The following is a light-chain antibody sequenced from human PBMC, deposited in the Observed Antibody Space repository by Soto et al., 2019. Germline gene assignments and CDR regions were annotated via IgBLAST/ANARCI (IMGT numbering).Light chain of an antibody. CDR1: QSVSNY. J-gene: IGKJ2*01. CDR2: DAS. CDR3: QQRSNWPRFT. Sequence: IVLNQAPGTLALSSGERATLSCRASQSVSNYLAWYQQKPGQAPRLLIYDASNRATGIPARFSGSGSGTDFTLTISSLEPEDFAVYYCQQRSNWPRFTFGQGTKVEIK. V-gene: IGKV3-11*01.